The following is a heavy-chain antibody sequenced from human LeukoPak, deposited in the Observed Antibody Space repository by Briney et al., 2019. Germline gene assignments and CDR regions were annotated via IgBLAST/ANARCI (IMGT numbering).Heavy chain of an antibody. J-gene: IGHJ6*02. CDR2: IYYSGST. CDR3: ARDIAVAGGYYYYGMDV. CDR1: GGSISSYY. Sequence: SDTLSLTCTVSGGSISSYYWSWIRQPPGKGLEWIGYIYYSGSTNYNPSLKSRVTISVDTSKNQFSLKLSSVTAADTAVYYCARDIAVAGGYYYYGMDVWGQGTTVTVPS. D-gene: IGHD6-19*01. V-gene: IGHV4-59*07.